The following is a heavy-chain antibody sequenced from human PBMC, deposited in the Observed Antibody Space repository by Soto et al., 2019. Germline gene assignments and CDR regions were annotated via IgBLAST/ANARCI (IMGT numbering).Heavy chain of an antibody. CDR2: IYYSGST. Sequence: QVQLQESGPGLVKPSQTLSLTCNVSGGSISSGGYYWSWIRQHPGKGLDWIGYIYYSGSTYYNPSLKSRVTISVATSKNQFSLKLLSVTAADTAVYYCARAAEADCGGDCYSYNWFDPWGQGTLVTVSS. V-gene: IGHV4-31*03. CDR3: ARAAEADCGGDCYSYNWFDP. CDR1: GGSISSGGYY. J-gene: IGHJ5*02. D-gene: IGHD2-21*02.